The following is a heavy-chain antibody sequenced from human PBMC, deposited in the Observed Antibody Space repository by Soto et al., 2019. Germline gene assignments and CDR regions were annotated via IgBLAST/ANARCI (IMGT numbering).Heavy chain of an antibody. Sequence: PGGSLRLSCAASGFTFSSYGMHWVRQAPGKGLEWVAVIWYDGSNKYYADSVKGRFTISRDNAKNSLYLQMNSLSAGDTAVYFFAKEGPLPLVAFDIWAKGQWSPSPQ. J-gene: IGHJ3*02. CDR1: GFTFSSYG. V-gene: IGHV3-33*06. CDR3: AKEGPLPLVAFDI. CDR2: IWYDGSNK.